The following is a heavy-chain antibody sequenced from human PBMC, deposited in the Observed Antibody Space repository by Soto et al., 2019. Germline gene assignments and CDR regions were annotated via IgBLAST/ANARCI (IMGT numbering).Heavy chain of an antibody. CDR3: ARGATIAFTGDY. CDR1: GFTFSSYA. CDR2: ISYDGSNK. Sequence: GGSLRLSCAASGFTFSSYAMHWVRQAPGKGLEWVAVISYDGSNKYYADSVKGRFTISGDNSKNTLYLQMNSLRAEDTAVYYCARGATIAFTGDYWGQGTLVTVSS. V-gene: IGHV3-30-3*01. J-gene: IGHJ4*02. D-gene: IGHD5-12*01.